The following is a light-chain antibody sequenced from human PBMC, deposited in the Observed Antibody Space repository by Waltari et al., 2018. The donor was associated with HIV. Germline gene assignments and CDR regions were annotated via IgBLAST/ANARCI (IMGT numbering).Light chain of an antibody. V-gene: IGKV3-11*01. J-gene: IGKJ4*01. Sequence: EIVLTQSPATLSLSPGERATLSCRARQSVSSYLAWYQQKPGQAPRLLIYDASNRATGIPARFSGSGSGKDFTLTISSLEPEDFAVYYCQQRTNWPRLTFGGGTKVEIK. CDR3: QQRTNWPRLT. CDR1: QSVSSY. CDR2: DAS.